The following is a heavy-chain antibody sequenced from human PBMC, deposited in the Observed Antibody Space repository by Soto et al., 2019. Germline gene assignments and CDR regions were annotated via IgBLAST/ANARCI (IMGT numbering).Heavy chain of an antibody. J-gene: IGHJ4*02. CDR3: ARDSKRAFDY. CDR2: IYYSGST. V-gene: IGHV4-61*01. CDR1: GGSVSSGSYY. Sequence: SETLSLTCTVSGGSVSSGSYYWSWIRQPPGKGLEWIGYIYYSGSTNYNPSLKSRVTISVDTSKNQFSLKLSSVTAADTAVYYCARDSKRAFDYWGQGTLVTVSP.